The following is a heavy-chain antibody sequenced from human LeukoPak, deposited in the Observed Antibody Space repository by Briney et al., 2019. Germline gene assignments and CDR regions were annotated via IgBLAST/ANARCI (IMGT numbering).Heavy chain of an antibody. J-gene: IGHJ6*02. CDR1: GYTFTGYY. D-gene: IGHD2-8*02. CDR2: INPNSGGT. CDR3: ARLTGNSDGYYYYGMDV. V-gene: IGHV1-2*02. Sequence: ASVKVSCKASGYTFTGYYMHWVRQAPGQGLEWMGWINPNSGGTNYAQKFQGRATMTRDTSISTAYMELSRLRSDDTAVYYCARLTGNSDGYYYYGMDVWGQGTTVTVSS.